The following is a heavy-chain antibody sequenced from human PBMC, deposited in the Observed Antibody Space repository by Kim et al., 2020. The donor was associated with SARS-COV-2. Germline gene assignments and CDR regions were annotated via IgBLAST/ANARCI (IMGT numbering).Heavy chain of an antibody. Sequence: ASVNVSCKASGYTFTGYYMHWVRQAPGQGLEWMGWINPNSGGTNYAQKFQGRVTMTRDTSISTAYMELSRLRSDDTAVYYCARRYDYYGSGRRFAPWGQGTLVTVSS. CDR3: ARRYDYYGSGRRFAP. V-gene: IGHV1-2*02. D-gene: IGHD3-10*01. J-gene: IGHJ5*02. CDR1: GYTFTGYY. CDR2: INPNSGGT.